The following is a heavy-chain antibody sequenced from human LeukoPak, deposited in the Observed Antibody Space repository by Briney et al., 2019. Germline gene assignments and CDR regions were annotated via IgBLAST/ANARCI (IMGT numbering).Heavy chain of an antibody. D-gene: IGHD6-6*01. CDR1: GYTFTSYD. J-gene: IGHJ6*03. CDR3: AREGSIAARRYYYYYMDV. V-gene: IGHV1-8*01. CDR2: MNPNSGNT. Sequence: ASVKVSCKASGYTFTSYDINWVRQATGEGGEWMGGMNPNSGNTGYAQKFQGRGTITRNTSISTAYMELSSLRSEDTAVYYCAREGSIAARRYYYYYMDVWGKGTTVTVSS.